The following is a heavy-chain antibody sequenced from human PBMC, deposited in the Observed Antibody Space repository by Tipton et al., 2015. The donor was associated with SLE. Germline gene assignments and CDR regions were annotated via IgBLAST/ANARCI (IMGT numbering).Heavy chain of an antibody. J-gene: IGHJ4*02. Sequence: TLSLTCTVSGGSISSPSHYWSWVRQPAEKGLEWIGHIYTSGNTNYNPSLKSRVSMSIDTSKNQLSLRLSSVSAADTAVYYCARGSVVADDFWGQGTLVTVSS. V-gene: IGHV4-61*09. CDR2: IYTSGNT. D-gene: IGHD2-15*01. CDR1: GGSISSPSHY. CDR3: ARGSVVADDF.